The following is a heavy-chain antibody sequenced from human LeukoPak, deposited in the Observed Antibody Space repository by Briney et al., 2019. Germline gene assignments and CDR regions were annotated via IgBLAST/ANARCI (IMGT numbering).Heavy chain of an antibody. CDR3: ARVPNWNYAPDAFDI. Sequence: PGGSLRLSCAASGFTFSSYWMSWVRRAPGKGLEWVANIKQDGSEKYYVDSVKGRFTISRDNAKNSLYLQMNSLRAEDTAVYYCARVPNWNYAPDAFDIWGQGTMVTVSS. D-gene: IGHD1-7*01. CDR1: GFTFSSYW. J-gene: IGHJ3*02. V-gene: IGHV3-7*01. CDR2: IKQDGSEK.